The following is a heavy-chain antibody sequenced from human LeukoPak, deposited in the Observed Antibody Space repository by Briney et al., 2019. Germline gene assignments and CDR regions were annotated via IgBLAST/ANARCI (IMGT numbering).Heavy chain of an antibody. CDR1: GDSISSYY. CDR3: ARQVAVAGKAWFEF. J-gene: IGHJ4*02. CDR2: IYTIGST. D-gene: IGHD6-19*01. Sequence: SETLSLTCTVSGDSISSYYWSWLRRPAGRGREWLGRIYTIGSTNYTPSLKSRVNMSVDTSKNQFSLKLSSVTAAGTAVYYCARQVAVAGKAWFEFWGQGNLVTVSS. V-gene: IGHV4-4*07.